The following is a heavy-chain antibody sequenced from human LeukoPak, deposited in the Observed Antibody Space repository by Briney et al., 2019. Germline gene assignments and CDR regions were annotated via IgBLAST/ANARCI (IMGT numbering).Heavy chain of an antibody. CDR1: GGSFSGYY. V-gene: IGHV4-34*01. D-gene: IGHD6-13*01. CDR2: INHSGST. Sequence: PSETLSLTCAVYGGSFSGYYRSWIRQPPGKGLEWIGEINHSGSTNYNPSLKSRVTISVDTSKNQFSLKLSSVTAADTAVYYCARGPVIAAAGTVDYWGQGTLVTVSS. J-gene: IGHJ4*02. CDR3: ARGPVIAAAGTVDY.